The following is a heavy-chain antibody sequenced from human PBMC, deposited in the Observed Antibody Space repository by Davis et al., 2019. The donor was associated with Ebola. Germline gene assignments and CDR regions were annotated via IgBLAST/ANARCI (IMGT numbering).Heavy chain of an antibody. V-gene: IGHV4-34*01. CDR2: INHSGST. CDR3: ARRRITIFGVVIGTGIRGGMDA. D-gene: IGHD3-3*01. CDR1: GGSFSGYY. J-gene: IGHJ6*02. Sequence: MPSETLSLTCAVYGGSFSGYYWSWIRQPPGKGLEWIGEINHSGSTNYNPSLKSRVTISVDTSKNQFSLKLSSVTAADTAVYYCARRRITIFGVVIGTGIRGGMDAWGQGTTVTVSS.